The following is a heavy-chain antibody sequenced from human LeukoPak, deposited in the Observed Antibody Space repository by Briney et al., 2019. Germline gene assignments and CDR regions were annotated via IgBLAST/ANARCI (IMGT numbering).Heavy chain of an antibody. V-gene: IGHV3-30*03. Sequence: GGSLRLSCAASGFTFSSYWMSWVRQAPGKGLEWVTIISSDGSNKYYADSVKGRFTISRDNSKNTLYLQMDSPRAEDTALYYCARPADSGENSYGPGFDFWGQGTLVTVSS. CDR1: GFTFSSYW. CDR3: ARPADSGENSYGPGFDF. CDR2: ISSDGSNK. J-gene: IGHJ4*02. D-gene: IGHD3-16*01.